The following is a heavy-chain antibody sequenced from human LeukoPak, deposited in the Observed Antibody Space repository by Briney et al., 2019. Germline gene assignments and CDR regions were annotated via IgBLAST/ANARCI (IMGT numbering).Heavy chain of an antibody. CDR1: GGSISSSSYY. Sequence: SETLSLTCTVSGGSISSSSYYWGWIRQPRGKGLEWIGSIYYGGNTYFSPSLKSRVTLSVDTSKNQFSLKLSSVTAADTAVYYCARGSRYYGSLWFDPWGQGTLVTVSS. CDR2: IYYGGNT. D-gene: IGHD3-10*01. V-gene: IGHV4-39*07. CDR3: ARGSRYYGSLWFDP. J-gene: IGHJ5*02.